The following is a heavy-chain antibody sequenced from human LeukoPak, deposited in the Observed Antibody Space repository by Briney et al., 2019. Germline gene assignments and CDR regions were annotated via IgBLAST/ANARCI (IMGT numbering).Heavy chain of an antibody. D-gene: IGHD3-22*01. Sequence: ASVKVSCKASGYTFTTYAMNWLRQAPGQGLEWMGWINTNTGNPTYAQGFTGRFVFSLDTSVSTAYLQISSLKAEDTAVYYCAREVLITRTWFDPWGQGTLVTVSS. CDR2: INTNTGNP. CDR1: GYTFTTYA. CDR3: AREVLITRTWFDP. V-gene: IGHV7-4-1*02. J-gene: IGHJ5*02.